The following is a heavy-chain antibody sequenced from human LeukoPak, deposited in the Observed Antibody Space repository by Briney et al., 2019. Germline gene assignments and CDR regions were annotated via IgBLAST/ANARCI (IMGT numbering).Heavy chain of an antibody. CDR2: INPNSGGT. D-gene: IGHD3-16*01. CDR1: GYTFTSYG. Sequence: ASVTVSCKASGYTFTSYGISWVRQAPGQGLEWMGWINPNSGGTNYAQKFQGRVTMTRDTSISTAYMELSRLRSDDTAVYYCARDLEGVDYWGQGTLVTVSS. V-gene: IGHV1-2*02. CDR3: ARDLEGVDY. J-gene: IGHJ4*02.